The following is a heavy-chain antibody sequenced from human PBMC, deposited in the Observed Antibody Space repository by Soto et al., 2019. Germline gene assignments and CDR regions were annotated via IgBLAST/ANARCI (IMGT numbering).Heavy chain of an antibody. CDR3: ARASDDGDLGSPDV. D-gene: IGHD4-17*01. CDR2: VSGGGAST. CDR1: GFTFSSYA. Sequence: EVQLLESGGGLVQPGGSLRLSCAASGFTFSSYAMSWVRQAPGKGLQWVSGVSGGGASTYYADSVKGRFTISRDNSENTLYLQMNSLRAEDTAVDYCARASDDGDLGSPDVWGQGTTVTVS. V-gene: IGHV3-23*01. J-gene: IGHJ6*02.